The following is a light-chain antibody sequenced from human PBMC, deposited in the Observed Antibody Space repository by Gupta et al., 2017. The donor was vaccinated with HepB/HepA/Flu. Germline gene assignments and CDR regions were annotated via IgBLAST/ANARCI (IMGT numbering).Light chain of an antibody. CDR2: AAS. Sequence: ALRLAQSPSSFPASTGDRVTITCRASQGIRSYVAWYKQKPGKAPKLLIDAASTLQSGVPSRFSGSGCGKDCTLTISCRQSEDFASYYGQQDESYPLFTFGQGTTVDVK. V-gene: IGKV1-8*01. CDR3: QQDESYPLFT. CDR1: QGIRSY. J-gene: IGKJ3*01.